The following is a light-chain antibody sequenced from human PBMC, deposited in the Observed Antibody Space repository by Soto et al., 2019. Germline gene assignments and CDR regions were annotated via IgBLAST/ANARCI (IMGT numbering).Light chain of an antibody. CDR2: QAS. J-gene: IGKJ1*01. Sequence: DIQMTQSPSTLSASVGDRVTITCRASQSIDSWLAWYQQKPGRAPKLLIYQASSLESGVPSRFRCSGSGTEFTLTLSSLQPDDFAPYYCQQYRSYSWTFGQGSKVEIK. V-gene: IGKV1-5*03. CDR3: QQYRSYSWT. CDR1: QSIDSW.